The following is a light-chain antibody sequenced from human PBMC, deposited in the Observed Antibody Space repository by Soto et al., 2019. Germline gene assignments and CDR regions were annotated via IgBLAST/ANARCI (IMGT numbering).Light chain of an antibody. V-gene: IGKV1-9*01. J-gene: IGKJ2*01. CDR3: QQLNSYPHT. CDR1: QAISSY. Sequence: DIQLTQSPSFLSASVGDRVTITCRASQAISSYLAWYQQKPGKAPKLLIYAASSLQTGVPSRFSGSGSGTDFTLTISSLQPEDFATYYCQQLNSYPHTFGQGTKLETK. CDR2: AAS.